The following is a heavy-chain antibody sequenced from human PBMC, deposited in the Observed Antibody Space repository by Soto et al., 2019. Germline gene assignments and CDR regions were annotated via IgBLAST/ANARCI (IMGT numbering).Heavy chain of an antibody. V-gene: IGHV3-33*01. J-gene: IGHJ4*02. CDR1: GFTFRSYG. CDR3: ARVKGSSSVWVYYYDLVY. Sequence: PGGSLRLSCAASGFTFRSYGMHWVRQAPGKGLEWVAVIWYDGSNKYYADSVKGRFTISRDNSKNTLYLQMNSLRAEDTAVYYCARVKGSSSVWVYYYDLVYWGQGTLVTVSS. D-gene: IGHD6-6*01. CDR2: IWYDGSNK.